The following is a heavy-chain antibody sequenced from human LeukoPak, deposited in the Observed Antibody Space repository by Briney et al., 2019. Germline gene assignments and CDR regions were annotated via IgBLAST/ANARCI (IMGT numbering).Heavy chain of an antibody. CDR2: IRSKAYGGTT. D-gene: IGHD4-17*01. Sequence: GGSLRLSCTASGFTFGDYAMSWFRQAPGKGLEWVGFIRSKAYGGTTEYAASVKGRFTISRDDSKSIAYLQMNSLKTEDTAVYYCTRAWGPDYGDYGPLDQPAFDIWGQGTMVTVSS. V-gene: IGHV3-49*03. CDR3: TRAWGPDYGDYGPLDQPAFDI. CDR1: GFTFGDYA. J-gene: IGHJ3*02.